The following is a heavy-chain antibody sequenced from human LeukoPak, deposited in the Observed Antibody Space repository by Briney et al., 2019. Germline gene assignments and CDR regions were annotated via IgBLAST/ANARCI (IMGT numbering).Heavy chain of an antibody. CDR1: GGSISSYY. J-gene: IGHJ4*02. Sequence: TSETLSLTCTVSGGSISSYYWSWIRQPPGKGLEWIGYIYYSGSTNYNPSLKSRVTISVDTSKNQFSLKLSSVTAADTAVYYCARHLADGGQAFDYWGQGTLVTVSS. V-gene: IGHV4-59*08. D-gene: IGHD4-23*01. CDR3: ARHLADGGQAFDY. CDR2: IYYSGST.